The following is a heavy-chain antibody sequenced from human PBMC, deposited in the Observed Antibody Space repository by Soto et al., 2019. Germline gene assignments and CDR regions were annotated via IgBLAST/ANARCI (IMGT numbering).Heavy chain of an antibody. CDR2: INSDGSTT. J-gene: IGHJ4*02. D-gene: IGHD3-16*01. Sequence: EVQLVESGGGLGQPGGSLTVSCAASGFTFSTYWMHWVRQVPGKGLVWVSRINSDGSTTHYADSVKGRFTISRDNAKNTLSLQMNRLTADDTAVYYCVKPSRYAVFDYWGQGTLVNVSS. CDR1: GFTFSTYW. CDR3: VKPSRYAVFDY. V-gene: IGHV3-74*01.